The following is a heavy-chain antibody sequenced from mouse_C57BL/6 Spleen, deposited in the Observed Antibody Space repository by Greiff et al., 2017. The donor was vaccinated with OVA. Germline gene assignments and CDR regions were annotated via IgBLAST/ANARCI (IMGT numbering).Heavy chain of an antibody. D-gene: IGHD1-1*01. CDR2: IRNKANGYTT. J-gene: IGHJ1*03. Sequence: EVKLVESGGGLVQPGGSLSLSCAASGFTFTDYYMSWVRQPPGKALEWLGFIRNKANGYTTEYSASLKGRFTISRDNSQSILYLQMNALRAEDSATYYCARYGSSYVSYWYFDVWGTGTTVTVAS. CDR3: ARYGSSYVSYWYFDV. V-gene: IGHV7-3*01. CDR1: GFTFTDYY.